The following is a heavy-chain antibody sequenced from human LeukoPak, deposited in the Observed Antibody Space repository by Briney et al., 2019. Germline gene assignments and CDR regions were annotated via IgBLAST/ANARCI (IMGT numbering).Heavy chain of an antibody. CDR1: GFTFSSYE. V-gene: IGHV3-48*03. D-gene: IGHD3-16*01. CDR2: ISSSGSTI. CDR3: YVWGVSSMDV. J-gene: IGHJ6*03. Sequence: GGSLRLSCAASGFTFSSYEMNWVRQAPGKGLEWVSYISSSGSTIYYADSVKGRFTISRDNAKNSLYLQMNSLRAEDTAVYYSYVWGVSSMDVWGKGTTVTVSS.